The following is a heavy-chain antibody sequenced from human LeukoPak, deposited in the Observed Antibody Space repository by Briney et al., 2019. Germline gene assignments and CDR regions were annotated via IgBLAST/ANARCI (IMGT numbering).Heavy chain of an antibody. CDR1: GFTFDDYA. J-gene: IGHJ4*02. V-gene: IGHV3-9*01. CDR2: ISWNSGRK. CDR3: AKCLSTSCQGAFDY. D-gene: IGHD2-2*01. Sequence: GGSLRLSCAASGFTFDDYAMHWVRQAPGKGLEWVSGISWNSGRKDYADSVKGRFTISRDNAKNSLYLQMNSLRVEDTALYYCAKCLSTSCQGAFDYWGQGTLVAVSS.